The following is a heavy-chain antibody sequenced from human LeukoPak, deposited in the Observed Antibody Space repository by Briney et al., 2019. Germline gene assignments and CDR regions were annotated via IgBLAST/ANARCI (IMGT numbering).Heavy chain of an antibody. CDR3: ARDESQWGRGAFDY. V-gene: IGHV3-21*01. CDR1: GFTFSSYS. J-gene: IGHJ4*02. D-gene: IGHD6-19*01. Sequence: GGSLRLSCAASGFTFSSYSMNWVRQAPGKGLEWVSSISSSSSYIYYADSVKGRFTIFRDNAKNSLYLQMNSLRAEDTAVYYCARDESQWGRGAFDYWGQGTLVTVSS. CDR2: ISSSSSYI.